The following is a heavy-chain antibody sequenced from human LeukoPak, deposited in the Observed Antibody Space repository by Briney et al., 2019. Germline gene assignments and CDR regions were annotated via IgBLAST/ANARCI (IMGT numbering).Heavy chain of an antibody. CDR1: GFTFDDYA. V-gene: IGHV3-9*01. Sequence: GGSLRLSCAASGFTFDDYAMHWVRQAPGKGLEWVSGISWNSGSIGYADSVKGRFTISRDNAKNSLYLQMNSLRAEDPALYYCAKSSAYSYGYIHYYYYGMDVWGQGTTVTVSS. J-gene: IGHJ6*02. CDR2: ISWNSGSI. D-gene: IGHD5-18*01. CDR3: AKSSAYSYGYIHYYYYGMDV.